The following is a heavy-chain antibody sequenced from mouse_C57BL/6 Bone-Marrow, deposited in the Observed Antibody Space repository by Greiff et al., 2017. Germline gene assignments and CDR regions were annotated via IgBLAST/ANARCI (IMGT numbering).Heavy chain of an antibody. CDR3: SRRGGYYVAMDY. J-gene: IGHJ4*01. V-gene: IGHV1-53*01. Sequence: QVQLQQPGTELVKPGASVKLSCKASGSTFTSYWMHWVKQRPGQGLEWIGNINPSNVGTNYNEKFKSKATLPVDKSSSTAYMQLSSLTSEDSAVYYCSRRGGYYVAMDYWGQGTSVTVSS. D-gene: IGHD2-3*01. CDR1: GSTFTSYW. CDR2: INPSNVGT.